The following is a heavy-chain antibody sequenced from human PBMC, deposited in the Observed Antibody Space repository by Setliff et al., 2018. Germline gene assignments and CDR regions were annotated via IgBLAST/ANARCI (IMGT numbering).Heavy chain of an antibody. CDR3: AKDRVNDGIWDFDS. V-gene: IGHV3-23*01. D-gene: IGHD1-20*01. Sequence: GGSLRLSCATSGFTFRDYSMVWVRQVPGKGLEWVAGVIQVGSGVYADSVKGRSTISRDNSRNTISLQINDLRAEDTATYYCAKDRVNDGIWDFDSWGQGLLVTVSS. CDR1: GFTFRDYS. CDR2: VIQVGSG. J-gene: IGHJ4*02.